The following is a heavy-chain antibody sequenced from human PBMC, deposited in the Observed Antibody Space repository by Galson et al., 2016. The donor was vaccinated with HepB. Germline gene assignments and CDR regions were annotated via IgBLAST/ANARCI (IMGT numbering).Heavy chain of an antibody. J-gene: IGHJ4*02. Sequence: FLRLSCAASGFTFSSHSMHWVRQAPGKGLEWVAVVWYDGNKKYYGESVMGRFTISRDNSRNTLHLQMNSLRVEETAVYYCAKEPYGDIKWGQGTLDTVSS. CDR2: VWYDGNKK. CDR1: GFTFSSHS. CDR3: AKEPYGDIK. D-gene: IGHD7-27*01. V-gene: IGHV3-33*03.